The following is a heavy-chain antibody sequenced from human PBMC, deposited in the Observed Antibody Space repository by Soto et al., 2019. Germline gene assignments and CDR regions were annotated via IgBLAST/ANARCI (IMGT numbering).Heavy chain of an antibody. CDR1: GGTFSSYA. J-gene: IGHJ4*02. CDR2: IIPIFGTA. CDR3: ARGVYSGYDPNNNYFDY. Sequence: QVQLVQSGAEVKKPGSSVKVSCKASGGTFSSYAISWVRQAPGQGLEWMGGIIPIFGTAHYAQKVQGRVTITADDSTSTAYMELSSLRSEDTAVYYCARGVYSGYDPNNNYFDYWGQGTLVTVSS. D-gene: IGHD5-12*01. V-gene: IGHV1-69*01.